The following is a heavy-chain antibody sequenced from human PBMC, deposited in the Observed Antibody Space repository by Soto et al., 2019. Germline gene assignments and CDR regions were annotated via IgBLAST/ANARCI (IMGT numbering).Heavy chain of an antibody. D-gene: IGHD6-13*01. CDR3: ASSPAYGSSWYGIPPDLSHGMDV. CDR2: INPRGGIT. V-gene: IGHV1-46*01. CDR1: GYTFTSYY. J-gene: IGHJ6*02. Sequence: GASVKVSCKASGYTFTSYYIHWVRQAPGQGLEWMGIINPRGGITTYAQKFQGRLTMTGDTSTSTVYMELSSRTSEDTAMYHCASSPAYGSSWYGIPPDLSHGMDVWGQGTTVTVSS.